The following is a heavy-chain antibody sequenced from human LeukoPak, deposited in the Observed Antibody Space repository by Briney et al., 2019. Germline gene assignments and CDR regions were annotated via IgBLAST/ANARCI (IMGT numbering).Heavy chain of an antibody. D-gene: IGHD5-18*01. CDR2: IWYDGSNK. CDR3: AKLVDTAMVEDAFDI. V-gene: IGHV3-33*06. CDR1: GFTFSSYG. J-gene: IGHJ3*02. Sequence: GGSLRLSCAASGFTFSSYGMHWVRQAPGKGLEWVAVIWYDGSNKYYADSVKGRFTISRDNSKNTLYLQMNSLGAEDTAVYYCAKLVDTAMVEDAFDIWGQGTMVTVSS.